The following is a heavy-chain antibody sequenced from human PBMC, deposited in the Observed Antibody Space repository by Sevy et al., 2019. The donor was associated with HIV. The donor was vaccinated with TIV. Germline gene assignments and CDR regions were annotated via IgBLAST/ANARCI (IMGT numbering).Heavy chain of an antibody. CDR1: GGSISSYY. CDR2: RYYSGST. V-gene: IGHV4-59*01. CDR3: ARTRRTRFHAAYYYYGMDV. J-gene: IGHJ6*02. Sequence: SETLSLTCTVSGGSISSYYWSWIRRPPGKGLEWIGCRYYSGSTNYNPSLKSRVTISVDTSKNQFSLKLSSVTAADTAVYYCARTRRTRFHAAYYYYGMDVWGQGTTVTVSS. D-gene: IGHD2-15*01.